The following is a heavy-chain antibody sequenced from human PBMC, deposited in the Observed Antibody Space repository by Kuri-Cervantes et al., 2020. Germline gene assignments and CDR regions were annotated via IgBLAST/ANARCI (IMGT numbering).Heavy chain of an antibody. CDR2: IQQDGSEK. CDR3: AKGYHGYNLAVDY. Sequence: GGSLRLSCAASGFTFSSYWMSWVRQAPGKGLEWVANIQQDGSEKYYVDSVKGRFTISKDNAKNSLYLQMNSLRAEDTAVYYCAKGYHGYNLAVDYWGQGTLVTVSS. J-gene: IGHJ4*02. D-gene: IGHD5-24*01. CDR1: GFTFSSYW. V-gene: IGHV3-7*01.